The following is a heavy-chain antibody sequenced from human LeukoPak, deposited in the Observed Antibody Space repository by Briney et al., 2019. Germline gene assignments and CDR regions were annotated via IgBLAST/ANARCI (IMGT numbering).Heavy chain of an antibody. CDR3: ATSKYYYDSSGYYPPPFDY. V-gene: IGHV1-24*01. J-gene: IGHJ4*02. CDR1: GYTLTELS. Sequence: ASVKVSCKVSGYTLTELSMHWVRQAPGKGLEWMGGFDPEDGETIYAQKFQGRVTMTEDTSTDTAYMELSSLRSEDTAVYYCATSKYYYDSSGYYPPPFDYWGQGTLVTVPS. D-gene: IGHD3-22*01. CDR2: FDPEDGET.